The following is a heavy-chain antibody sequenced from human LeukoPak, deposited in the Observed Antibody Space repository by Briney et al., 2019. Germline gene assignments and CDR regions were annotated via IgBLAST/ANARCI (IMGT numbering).Heavy chain of an antibody. J-gene: IGHJ5*02. Sequence: ASVKVSCMASGYTFTSYAMHWVRQAPGQRLEWMGWINAGNDNTKYSQKFQGRVTITRDTSASTAYMELNSLRSEDTAVYYCARDLGYCTGGTCYPNWFDPWGQGTLVTVSS. CDR2: INAGNDNT. CDR3: ARDLGYCTGGTCYPNWFDP. CDR1: GYTFTSYA. V-gene: IGHV1-3*01. D-gene: IGHD2-15*01.